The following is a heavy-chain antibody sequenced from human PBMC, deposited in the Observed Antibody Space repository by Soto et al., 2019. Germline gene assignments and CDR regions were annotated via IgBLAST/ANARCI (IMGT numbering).Heavy chain of an antibody. Sequence: ESGGGLVQPGGSLRLSCAASGFTFSSYAMHWVRQAPGKGLEYVSAISSNGGSTYYANSVKGRFTISRDNSKNTLYLQMGSLRAEDMAVYYCARDLVAADLLMDVWGKGTTVTVSS. J-gene: IGHJ6*03. CDR3: ARDLVAADLLMDV. CDR2: ISSNGGST. V-gene: IGHV3-64*01. D-gene: IGHD2-15*01. CDR1: GFTFSSYA.